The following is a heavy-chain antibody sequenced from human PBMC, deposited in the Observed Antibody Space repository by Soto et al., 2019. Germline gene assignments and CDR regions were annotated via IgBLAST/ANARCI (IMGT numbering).Heavy chain of an antibody. CDR2: IKQDGSEK. CDR3: ARGPATAWDYHYYGMDV. D-gene: IGHD2-2*01. J-gene: IGHJ6*02. CDR1: GFTFSSYW. Sequence: GGSLRLSCAASGFTFSSYWMSWVRQAPGKGLEWVANIKQDGSEKYYVDSVKGRFTISRDNAKNSLYLQMNSLRAEDTAVYYCARGPATAWDYHYYGMDVWGQGTTVTVSS. V-gene: IGHV3-7*04.